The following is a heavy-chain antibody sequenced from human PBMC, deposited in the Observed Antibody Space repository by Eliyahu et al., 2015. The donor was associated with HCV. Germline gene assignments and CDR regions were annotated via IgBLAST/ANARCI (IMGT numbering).Heavy chain of an antibody. D-gene: IGHD2-8*01. V-gene: IGHV3-53*01. Sequence: EVQLVESGGNLIQPGGSLRLSCAASGFTVSSNYXSWVRQAPGKGLEWVSVIYSGGSTYYADSVKGRFTISRDNSKNTLYLQMNSLRAEDTSVYYCARGACSNGERCAYYYYYYMDVWGKGTTVTVSS. CDR3: ARGACSNGERCAYYYYYYMDV. J-gene: IGHJ6*03. CDR2: IYSGGST. CDR1: GFTVSSNY.